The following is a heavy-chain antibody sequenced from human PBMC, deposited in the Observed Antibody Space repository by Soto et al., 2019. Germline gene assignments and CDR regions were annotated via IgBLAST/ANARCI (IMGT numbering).Heavy chain of an antibody. D-gene: IGHD6-19*01. CDR2: IIPIFGTA. J-gene: IGHJ1*01. CDR3: ARFQVGSGCR. V-gene: IGHV1-69*13. Sequence: AASVKVSCKASGGTFSSYAISWVRQAPGQGLEWMGGIIPIFGTANYAQKFQGRVTITADESTSTAYMELSSLRSEDTAVYYCARFQVGSGCRWGQGTLVTVSS. CDR1: GGTFSSYA.